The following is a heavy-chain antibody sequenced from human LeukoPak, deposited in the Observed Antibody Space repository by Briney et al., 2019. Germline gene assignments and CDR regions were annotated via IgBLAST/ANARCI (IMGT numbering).Heavy chain of an antibody. CDR1: GFTFSDYY. Sequence: PGGSLRLSCAASGFTFSDYYMSWIRQAPGKGLEWVSYISSSGSTICYADSVKGRFTISRDNAKNSLSLQMTSLRADDSAVYYCVRGQTSLDNWFDPWGQGTLVIVSS. V-gene: IGHV3-11*04. J-gene: IGHJ5*02. CDR3: VRGQTSLDNWFDP. CDR2: ISSSGSTI.